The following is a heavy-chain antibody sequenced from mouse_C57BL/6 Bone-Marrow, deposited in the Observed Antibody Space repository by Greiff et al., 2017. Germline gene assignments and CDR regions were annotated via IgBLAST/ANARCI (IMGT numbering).Heavy chain of an antibody. CDR2: ISYDGSN. J-gene: IGHJ4*01. CDR1: GYSITSGYY. V-gene: IGHV3-6*01. CDR3: ARVYGSSYYYAMDY. D-gene: IGHD1-1*01. Sequence: EVKLVESGPGLVKPSQSLSLTCSVTGYSITSGYYWNWIRQFPGNKLEWMGYISYDGSNNYNPSLKNRISITRDTSKNQFFLKLNSVTTEDTATYYCARVYGSSYYYAMDYWGQGTSVTVSS.